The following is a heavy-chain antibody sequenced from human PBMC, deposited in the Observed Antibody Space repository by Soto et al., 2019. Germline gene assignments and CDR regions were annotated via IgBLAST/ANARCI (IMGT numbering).Heavy chain of an antibody. CDR2: INPSGGST. CDR3: ARPPLPGCIHAVCYPFDY. CDR1: GYTFTDYY. D-gene: IGHD2-8*01. Sequence: QVQLVQSGDEVKKPGASVKVSCKASGYTFTDYYIHWVRQAPGQGLEWMGIINPSGGSTEYAQKLRGRVTMTRDTSTGTVYMELSSRRSEDTAVYYCARPPLPGCIHAVCYPFDYWGQGTLVTVSS. V-gene: IGHV1-46*04. J-gene: IGHJ4*02.